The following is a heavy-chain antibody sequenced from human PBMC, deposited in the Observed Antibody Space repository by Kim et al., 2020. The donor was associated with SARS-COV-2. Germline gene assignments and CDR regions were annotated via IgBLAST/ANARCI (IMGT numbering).Heavy chain of an antibody. CDR3: ATVATIGNYYYFYYMDV. CDR2: FDPEDGET. Sequence: ASVKVSCKVSGYTLTELSMHWVRQAPGKGLEWMGGFDPEDGETIYAQKFQGRVTMTEDTSTDTAYMELSSLRSEDTAVYYCATVATIGNYYYFYYMDVWGKGTTVTVSS. J-gene: IGHJ6*03. D-gene: IGHD5-12*01. CDR1: GYTLTELS. V-gene: IGHV1-24*01.